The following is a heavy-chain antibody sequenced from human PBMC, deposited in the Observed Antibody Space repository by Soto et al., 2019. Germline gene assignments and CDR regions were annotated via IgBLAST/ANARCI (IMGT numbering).Heavy chain of an antibody. Sequence: EVQLLESGGALVQPGGSLRLSCAASGFTFTTYAMSWVRQAPAKGLEWVSGISGSGGTTYYADSVKGRFAFSRDNSTHPRYLQRNSLRAEDTAIYSGAKASDSTGYLKGDALDIWGQGTVVTVSS. V-gene: IGHV3-23*01. CDR3: AKASDSTGYLKGDALDI. D-gene: IGHD3-22*01. CDR2: ISGSGGTT. CDR1: GFTFTTYA. J-gene: IGHJ3*02.